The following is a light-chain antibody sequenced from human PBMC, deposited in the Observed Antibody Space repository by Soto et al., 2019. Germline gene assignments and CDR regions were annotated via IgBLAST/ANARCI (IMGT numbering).Light chain of an antibody. CDR3: SSYTSINALVV. Sequence: QSVLTQPASVSGSPGQSITISCTGTSSDVGGFNYVSWYQRHPDKAPKLIIYDVSNRPSGVSHRFSGSKSDNTASLTISGLQAEDEADYYCSSYTSINALVVFGGGTKVTVL. CDR1: SSDVGGFNY. V-gene: IGLV2-14*03. CDR2: DVS. J-gene: IGLJ2*01.